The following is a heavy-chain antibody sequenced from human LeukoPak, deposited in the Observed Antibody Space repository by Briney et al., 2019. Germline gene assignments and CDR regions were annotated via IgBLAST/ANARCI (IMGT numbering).Heavy chain of an antibody. V-gene: IGHV3-23*01. J-gene: IGHJ4*02. CDR3: AKEEGPYGSGSYYNSPFDY. Sequence: SGGSLRLSCAASGFTFSSYGMSWVRQAPGKGLEWVSGISGGGVSTYYADSVKGRFTISRDNSKNTLYLQMNSLRAEDTAVYYCAKEEGPYGSGSYYNSPFDYWGQGTLVTVSS. CDR2: ISGGGVST. CDR1: GFTFSSYG. D-gene: IGHD3-10*01.